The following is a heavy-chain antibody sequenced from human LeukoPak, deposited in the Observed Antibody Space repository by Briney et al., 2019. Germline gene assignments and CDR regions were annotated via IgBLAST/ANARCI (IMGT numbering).Heavy chain of an antibody. J-gene: IGHJ4*02. CDR3: ARASRIIITFGEVAYFDY. D-gene: IGHD3-16*01. V-gene: IGHV4-31*03. CDR2: IYYSGST. Sequence: SETLSLTCSVSGASISSGGYYWSWIRQLPGKGLEWIGYIYYSGSTYYNPSLRSRVTISVDTSKNQFSLKLSSVTAADTAVYYCARASRIIITFGEVAYFDYWGQGALVTVSS. CDR1: GASISSGGYY.